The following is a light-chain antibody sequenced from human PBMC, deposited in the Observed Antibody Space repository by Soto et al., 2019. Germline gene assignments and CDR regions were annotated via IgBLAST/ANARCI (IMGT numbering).Light chain of an antibody. CDR3: QQYGSSGT. V-gene: IGKV3-20*01. CDR2: GAS. Sequence: ELVLTQSPGTLSLSPGERATLSCRASQSVSSSYLAWYQQKPGQAPRLLIYGASIRATGIPDRFSGSGSETEFTLTISRLEPEDFAVYDCQQYGSSGTFGQGTKVDI. CDR1: QSVSSSY. J-gene: IGKJ1*01.